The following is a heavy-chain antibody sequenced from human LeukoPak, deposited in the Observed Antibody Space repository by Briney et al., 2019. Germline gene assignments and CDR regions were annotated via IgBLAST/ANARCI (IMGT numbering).Heavy chain of an antibody. CDR3: ARDFLLNRRTVTFGY. CDR2: INEDGSQR. D-gene: IGHD4-17*01. Sequence: GGSLXLSCVASEFTLSYYWMSWVRQAPGKGLEWVANINEDGSQRTYMDSVKGRFTVSRDNARNSLFLQLNSLRAEDTAVYYCARDFLLNRRTVTFGYWGQGTLVTVSS. J-gene: IGHJ4*02. V-gene: IGHV3-7*01. CDR1: EFTLSYYW.